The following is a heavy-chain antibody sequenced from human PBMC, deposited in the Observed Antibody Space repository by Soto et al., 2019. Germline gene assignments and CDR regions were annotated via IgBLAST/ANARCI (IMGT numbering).Heavy chain of an antibody. V-gene: IGHV2-5*02. J-gene: IGHJ5*02. D-gene: IGHD1-1*01. CDR2: IYWDDE. CDR1: GFSLSSSGVG. CDR3: ARNNYRNNCFDP. Sequence: QITLKESGPTLVKPTQTLTLTCTFSGFSLSSSGVGVGWIRQPPGKALEWLALIYWDDERYRASLKSRLTITKDTSKNQVVLTMTNMDPVDTGTYYCARNNYRNNCFDPWGQVTLVTVSS.